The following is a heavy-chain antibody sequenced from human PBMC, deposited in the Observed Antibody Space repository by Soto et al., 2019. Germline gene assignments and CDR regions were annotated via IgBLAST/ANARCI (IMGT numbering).Heavy chain of an antibody. J-gene: IGHJ6*02. CDR2: IYYSGST. V-gene: IGHV4-61*01. CDR3: EREKGKVVRFLEWPHYYGMDV. D-gene: IGHD3-3*01. Sequence: PSETLSLTCTVSGGSVSSGSYYWSWIRQPPXKGLEWIGYIYYSGSTDYNPSLKSRVTISVDTSKNQFSLKLSSVTAADTAVYYCEREKGKVVRFLEWPHYYGMDVWGQGTTVTVSS. CDR1: GGSVSSGSYY.